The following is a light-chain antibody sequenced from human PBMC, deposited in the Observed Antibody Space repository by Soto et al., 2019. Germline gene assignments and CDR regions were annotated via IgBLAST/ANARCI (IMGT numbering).Light chain of an antibody. CDR3: QQYNNWPQT. Sequence: EIVLTQSPGTLSLSPGERATLSCRASQSVSSSYLAWYQQKPGQAPRLLIYGAPSRATGIPDRFSGSGSGTEFTLTISSLQSEDFAVYYCQQYNNWPQTFGQGTKV. V-gene: IGKV3-20*01. J-gene: IGKJ1*01. CDR1: QSVSSSY. CDR2: GAP.